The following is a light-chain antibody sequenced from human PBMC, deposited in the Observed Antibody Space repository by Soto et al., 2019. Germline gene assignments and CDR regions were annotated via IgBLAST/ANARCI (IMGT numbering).Light chain of an antibody. CDR1: QSISDS. CDR3: QQYNCYWT. J-gene: IGKJ1*01. CDR2: EAS. V-gene: IGKV1-5*03. Sequence: DIQMTQSPSTLSASVGDRVTITCRASQSISDSLAWYQQKPGKAPKLLIYEASSLKSGVPSRFSGSRSGTEYTLTISSLHPDDFATYYCQQYNCYWTFGQGTKVEIK.